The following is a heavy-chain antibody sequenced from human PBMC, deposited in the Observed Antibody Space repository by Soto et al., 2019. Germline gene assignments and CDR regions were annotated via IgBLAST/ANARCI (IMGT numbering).Heavy chain of an antibody. CDR2: SFNGVT. Sequence: ASVKVSCKTSGYTFGNYGISWVRQAPGQGLEWMGGSFNGVTNYAQNLQGRVTMTTDTSTTTAYMELRSLRSDDTAVYYCARGRYGDYWGQGALVTVSS. V-gene: IGHV1-18*01. J-gene: IGHJ4*02. D-gene: IGHD1-1*01. CDR1: GYTFGNYG. CDR3: ARGRYGDY.